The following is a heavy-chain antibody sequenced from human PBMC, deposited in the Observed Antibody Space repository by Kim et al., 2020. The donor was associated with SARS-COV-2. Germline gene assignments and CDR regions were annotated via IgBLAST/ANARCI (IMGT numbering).Heavy chain of an antibody. D-gene: IGHD2-2*01. Sequence: YSPKFQGRVTMTRDTSTSTVYMVLGSLRSEDTAVYYCAREGVVPAAAFDYWGQGTLVTVSS. CDR3: AREGVVPAAAFDY. J-gene: IGHJ4*02. V-gene: IGHV1-46*01.